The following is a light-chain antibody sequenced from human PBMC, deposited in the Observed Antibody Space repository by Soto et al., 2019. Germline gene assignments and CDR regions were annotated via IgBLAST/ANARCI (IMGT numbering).Light chain of an antibody. CDR1: QDNSNY. V-gene: IGKV1-33*01. CDR2: DAS. Sequence: DLQMTQSPSSLSASVGDRVTITCQTSQDNSNYLNWYQQKPGKAPKLLIYDASNLETGVPSRFSGSGSGTDFTFTISSLQPEDIATYYCQQYDNPLLTFGGGTKVEIK. CDR3: QQYDNPLLT. J-gene: IGKJ4*01.